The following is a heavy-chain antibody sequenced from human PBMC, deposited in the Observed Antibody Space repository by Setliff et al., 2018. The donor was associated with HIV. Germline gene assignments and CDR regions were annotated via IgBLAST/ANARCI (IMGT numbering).Heavy chain of an antibody. J-gene: IGHJ4*02. V-gene: IGHV4-39*02. CDR3: ARRGWNAYKAFDY. Sequence: SETLSLTCTLSNGSINGGYYYWGWIRQPPGKGLEWIGSVYYSGSSNCNPSLKSRVLISVDTSKNHFSLNLTSVTAADAAVYYCARRGWNAYKAFDYWGQGTLVTVSS. CDR1: NGSINGGYYY. CDR2: VYYSGSS. D-gene: IGHD1-1*01.